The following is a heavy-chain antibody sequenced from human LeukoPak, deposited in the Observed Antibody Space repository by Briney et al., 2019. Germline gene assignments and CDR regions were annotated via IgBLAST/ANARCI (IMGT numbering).Heavy chain of an antibody. V-gene: IGHV1-69*06. CDR3: AREPHDIDYYYGMDV. J-gene: IGHJ6*02. CDR2: IIPIFGTA. Sequence: ASVKVSCKASGGTFSSYAISWVRQAPGQGLEWMGGIIPIFGTANYAQKFQGRVTITADKSTSTAYMELSSLRSEDTAVYYCAREPHDIDYYYGMDVWGQGTTVTVSS. CDR1: GGTFSSYA. D-gene: IGHD3-9*01.